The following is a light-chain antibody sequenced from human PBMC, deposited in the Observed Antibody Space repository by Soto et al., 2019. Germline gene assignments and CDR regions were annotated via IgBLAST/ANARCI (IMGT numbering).Light chain of an antibody. V-gene: IGKV3-15*01. Sequence: EIVMTQSPATLSASPGDRATLSCRASQSVSSSLAWYQQIPGQAPRLLIYDASTRATGIPARFGDSGSGTEFTLTISSLHSEDFAVYYCQQYNNWPPLTFGGGTKVELK. CDR3: QQYNNWPPLT. CDR2: DAS. CDR1: QSVSSS. J-gene: IGKJ4*01.